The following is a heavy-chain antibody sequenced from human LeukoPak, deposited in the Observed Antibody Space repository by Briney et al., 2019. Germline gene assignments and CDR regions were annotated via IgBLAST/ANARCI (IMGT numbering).Heavy chain of an antibody. V-gene: IGHV3-23*01. CDR2: ISVGVGST. J-gene: IGHJ6*04. D-gene: IGHD3-22*01. CDR1: GFTFTSYA. Sequence: GGSLRLSCAASGFTFTSYAMSWVRPAPGKGRGWDSAISVGVGSTYYADSVEGRFTISTDNATNSLYLQMNSRRAEDTAVYYCAELGITMIWGVWGKGTTVTISS. CDR3: AELGITMIWGV.